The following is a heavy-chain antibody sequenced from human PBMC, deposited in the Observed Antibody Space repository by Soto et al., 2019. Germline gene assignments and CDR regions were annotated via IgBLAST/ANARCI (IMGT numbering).Heavy chain of an antibody. Sequence: ASVKVSCKASGYTFTGYYMHWVRQAPGQGLEWMGWINPNSGGTNYAQKFQGWVTMTRDTSISTAYMELSRLRSDDAAVYYCARADSSGYYNYWGQGTLVTVSS. CDR1: GYTFTGYY. CDR3: ARADSSGYYNY. J-gene: IGHJ4*02. D-gene: IGHD3-22*01. V-gene: IGHV1-2*04. CDR2: INPNSGGT.